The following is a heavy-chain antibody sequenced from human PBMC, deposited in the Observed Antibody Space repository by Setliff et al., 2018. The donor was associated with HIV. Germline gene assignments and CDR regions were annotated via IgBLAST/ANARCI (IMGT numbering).Heavy chain of an antibody. J-gene: IGHJ4*02. D-gene: IGHD4-17*01. CDR1: GASITSHY. V-gene: IGHV4-59*11. CDR3: AKGAGFYGDYTFDY. Sequence: SETLSLTCTVSGASITSHYWSWIRQSPGRELEWIGHIYSTGSTNYNPSLQSRVSISMDASKNKFSLKGTSVTSADTAVYYCAKGAGFYGDYTFDYWGQGNLVTVSS. CDR2: IYSTGST.